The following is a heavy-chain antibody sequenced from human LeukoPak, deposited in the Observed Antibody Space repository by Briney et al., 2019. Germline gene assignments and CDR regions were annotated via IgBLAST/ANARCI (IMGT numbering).Heavy chain of an antibody. V-gene: IGHV4-39*01. D-gene: IGHD6-19*01. CDR1: GGSISSSSYY. J-gene: IGHJ4*02. Sequence: SETLSLTCTVSGGSISSSSYYWGWIRQPPGKGLEWIGSIYYSGSTYYNPSLKSRVTISVDTSKNQFSLKLSSVTAADTAVYYCASPPYSSGWYRVGYFDYWGQGTLVTVSS. CDR3: ASPPYSSGWYRVGYFDY. CDR2: IYYSGST.